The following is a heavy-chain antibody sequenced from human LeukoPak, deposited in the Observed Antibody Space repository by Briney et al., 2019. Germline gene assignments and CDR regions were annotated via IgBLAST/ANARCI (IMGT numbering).Heavy chain of an antibody. CDR2: ISYDGSNK. V-gene: IGHV3-30-3*01. CDR1: GFTFSSYA. J-gene: IGHJ5*02. CDR3: ASRGNP. Sequence: GGSLRLSCAASGFTFSSYAMHWVRQAPGKGLEWVAVISYDGSNKYYADSVKGRFTISGDNSKNTLYLQMNSLRAEDTAVYYCASRGNPWGQGTLVTVSS.